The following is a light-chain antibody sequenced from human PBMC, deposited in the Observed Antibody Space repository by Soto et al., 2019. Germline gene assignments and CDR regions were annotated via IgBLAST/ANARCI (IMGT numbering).Light chain of an antibody. V-gene: IGLV3-21*04. Sequence: SYELTQPPSLSVAPGQTARITCGGDNIGTYSVHWCQQKPGQAPVVVIYYDNARPSGIPERFSASNSGHTATLTISRVEAGDEADYYCQVWDSATDRGVFGGGTKVTVL. CDR1: NIGTYS. J-gene: IGLJ3*02. CDR2: YDN. CDR3: QVWDSATDRGV.